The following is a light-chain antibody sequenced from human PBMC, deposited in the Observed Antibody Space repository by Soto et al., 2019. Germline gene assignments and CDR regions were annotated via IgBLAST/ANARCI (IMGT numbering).Light chain of an antibody. Sequence: QSVLTQPASVSGSPGQSITISCTGTSSDVGGYNYVSWYQQHPGKAPKLMIYDVSNRPSGVSNRFSGSKSGNTASLTISGLQAEDEADYYCSSYTSSSTYVFGTGTXVTVL. V-gene: IGLV2-14*01. CDR1: SSDVGGYNY. CDR2: DVS. J-gene: IGLJ1*01. CDR3: SSYTSSSTYV.